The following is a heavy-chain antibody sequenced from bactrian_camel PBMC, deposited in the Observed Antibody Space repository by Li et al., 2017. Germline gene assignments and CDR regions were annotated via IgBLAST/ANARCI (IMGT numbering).Heavy chain of an antibody. J-gene: IGHJ4*01. Sequence: VQLVESGGGLVQPGGSLRLSCAASGFTSGDYDMSWVRQTPGKGREGVAAIYRGGPTTWYTGSVKGQFTISRDYAKNTLFLQLNSLKTEDTAMYYCQHYGLGSGSGQGTQVTV. CDR2: IYRGGPTT. CDR1: GFTSGDYD. V-gene: IGHV3S40*01. D-gene: IGHD5*01.